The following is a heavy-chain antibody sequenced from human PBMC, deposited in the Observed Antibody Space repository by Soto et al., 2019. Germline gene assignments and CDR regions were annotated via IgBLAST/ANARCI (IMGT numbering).Heavy chain of an antibody. CDR1: SGSISSSNW. CDR2: IYHSGST. D-gene: IGHD2-15*01. J-gene: IGHJ3*02. V-gene: IGHV4-4*02. Sequence: SETLSLTCAVSSGSISSSNWWSWVRQPPGKGLEWIGEIYHSGSTNYNPSLKSRVTISVDKSKNQFSLKLSSVTAADTAVYYCAKLLLRGHGAFDIWGQGTMVTVSS. CDR3: AKLLLRGHGAFDI.